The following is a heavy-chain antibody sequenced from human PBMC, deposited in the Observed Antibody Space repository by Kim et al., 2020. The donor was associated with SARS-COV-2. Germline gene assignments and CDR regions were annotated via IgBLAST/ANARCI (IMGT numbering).Heavy chain of an antibody. J-gene: IGHJ4*02. CDR3: AKDLSPHYYDSSGSDY. CDR2: ISYDGSNK. D-gene: IGHD3-22*01. Sequence: GGSLRLSCAASGFTFSSYGMHWVRQAPGKGLEWVAVISYDGSNKYYADSVKGRFTISRDNSKNTLYLQMNSLRAEDTAVYYCAKDLSPHYYDSSGSDYWGKGTLVTVSS. CDR1: GFTFSSYG. V-gene: IGHV3-30*18.